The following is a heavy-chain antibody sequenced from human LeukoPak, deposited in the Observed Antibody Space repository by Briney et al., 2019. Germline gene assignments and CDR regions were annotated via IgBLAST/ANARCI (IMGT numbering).Heavy chain of an antibody. CDR2: IYYSGST. J-gene: IGHJ4*02. D-gene: IGHD3-22*01. V-gene: IGHV4-59*08. CDR1: GGSISSYY. CDR3: ARTHYYDSSGYYYDY. Sequence: KPSETLSLTCTVSGGSISSYYWSWIRQPPGKGLECIGDIYYSGSTNYNPSLKSRVTISVDTSKNQFSLKLSSVTAADTAVYYCARTHYYDSSGYYYDYWGQGTLVSVSS.